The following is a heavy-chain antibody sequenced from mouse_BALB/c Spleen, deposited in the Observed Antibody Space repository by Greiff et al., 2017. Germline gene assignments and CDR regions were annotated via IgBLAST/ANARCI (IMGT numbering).Heavy chain of an antibody. CDR2: IWGDGST. D-gene: IGHD2-4*01. CDR3: ARDGRLRRENAMDY. Sequence: QVQLQESGPGLVAPSQSLSITCTVSGFSLTGYGVNGVRQLPGKGLEWWGMIWGDGSTDYNPALKSRLSISKDNSKSQVFLKMNSLQTDDTASYYCARDGRLRRENAMDYWGQGTSVTVSS. CDR1: GFSLTGYG. V-gene: IGHV2-6-7*01. J-gene: IGHJ4*01.